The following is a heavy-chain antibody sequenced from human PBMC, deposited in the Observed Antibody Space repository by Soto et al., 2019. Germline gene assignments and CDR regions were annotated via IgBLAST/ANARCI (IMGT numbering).Heavy chain of an antibody. CDR2: INPNSGGT. J-gene: IGHJ5*01. CDR3: AREWLLFSYDS. D-gene: IGHD3-3*01. V-gene: IGHV1-2*04. Sequence: ASVKVSCKASGYTFTGYYMHWVRQAPGEGLEWMGWINPNSGGTNYAQKFEGWVTMTRDTSISTAYMELSRLRYDDTAVYYCAREWLLFSYDSWGQGTLVTVSS. CDR1: GYTFTGYY.